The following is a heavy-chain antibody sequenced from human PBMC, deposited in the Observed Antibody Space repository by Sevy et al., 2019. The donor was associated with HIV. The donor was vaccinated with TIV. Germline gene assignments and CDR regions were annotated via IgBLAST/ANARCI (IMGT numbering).Heavy chain of an antibody. J-gene: IGHJ4*02. V-gene: IGHV3-23*01. CDR3: AKEGFSMVLCVFDH. CDR1: GFSFSSYA. Sequence: GGSLRLSCAASGFSFSSYAMSWVRQTPGKGLEWVSAISGTGGSTSYADSVKGRFTISRDNSKNTLYVQMNSLRAEDTAVYYCAKEGFSMVLCVFDHWGQGTLVTVSS. CDR2: ISGTGGST. D-gene: IGHD3-10*01.